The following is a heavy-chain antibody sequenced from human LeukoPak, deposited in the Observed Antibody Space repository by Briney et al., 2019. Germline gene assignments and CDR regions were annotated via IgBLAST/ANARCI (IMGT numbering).Heavy chain of an antibody. Sequence: PGGSLRLSCAASGFTFTSHSMTWVRQPPGKGLEWVSCISSSGSYIFYADSVKGRFIISRDNAKSSLYLQMNSLRAEDTAVYYCARDSRYYSDYWGQGTLVTVSS. CDR2: ISSSGSYI. CDR1: GFTFTSHS. J-gene: IGHJ4*02. CDR3: ARDSRYYSDY. V-gene: IGHV3-21*01.